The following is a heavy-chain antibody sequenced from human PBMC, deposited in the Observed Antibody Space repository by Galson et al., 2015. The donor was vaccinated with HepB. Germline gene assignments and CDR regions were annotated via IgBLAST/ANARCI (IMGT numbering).Heavy chain of an antibody. D-gene: IGHD4-11*01. J-gene: IGHJ6*02. CDR1: GYTFTSYA. CDR2: SNAGNGNT. V-gene: IGHV1-3*02. CDR3: ATGARLHNGYYGMDV. Sequence: SVKVSCKASGYTFTSYAMHWVRQAPGQRLEWMGWSNAGNGNTKYSQEFQGRVTITRDTSASTAHMELSSLRSEDMAVYYCATGARLHNGYYGMDVWGQGTTVTVSS.